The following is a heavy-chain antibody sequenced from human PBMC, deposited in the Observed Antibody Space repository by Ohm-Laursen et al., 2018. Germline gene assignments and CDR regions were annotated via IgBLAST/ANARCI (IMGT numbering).Heavy chain of an antibody. D-gene: IGHD6-13*01. Sequence: SLRLSCAASGFIFRNFGMHWVRQAPGKGLEWVAAIWYDGSNKYYADSVKGRFTISRDNAKNSLYLQMNSLRAEDTAVYYCARDQSSIAAAGTFDYWGQGTLVTVSS. J-gene: IGHJ4*02. V-gene: IGHV3-33*01. CDR1: GFIFRNFG. CDR2: IWYDGSNK. CDR3: ARDQSSIAAAGTFDY.